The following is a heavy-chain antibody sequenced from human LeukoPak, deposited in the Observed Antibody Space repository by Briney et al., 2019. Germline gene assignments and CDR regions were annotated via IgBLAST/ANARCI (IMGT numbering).Heavy chain of an antibody. V-gene: IGHV3-48*03. CDR1: GFTFRSYE. J-gene: IGHJ6*02. CDR3: ARSRPYYYYGMDV. CDR2: ISSSGSTI. Sequence: GGSLRLSCAASGFTFRSYEMNWVRQAPGKGLEWVSYISSSGSTIYYADSVKGRFTISRDNAKNSLYLQMNSLRAEDAAVYYCARSRPYYYYGMDVWGQGITVIFSS.